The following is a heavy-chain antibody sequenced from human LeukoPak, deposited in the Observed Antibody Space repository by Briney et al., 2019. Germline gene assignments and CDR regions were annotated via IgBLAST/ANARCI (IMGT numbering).Heavy chain of an antibody. Sequence: GGSLRLSCATSGFTFNTYTLNWVRQAPGKGLEWVSSISSSSNYISYAESVKGRFTVSRVNAKSSLYLQMNSLRAEDTATYYCARALQGSYAMDAWGQGATVIVSS. V-gene: IGHV3-21*01. CDR2: ISSSSNYI. D-gene: IGHD2-15*01. CDR3: ARALQGSYAMDA. J-gene: IGHJ6*02. CDR1: GFTFNTYT.